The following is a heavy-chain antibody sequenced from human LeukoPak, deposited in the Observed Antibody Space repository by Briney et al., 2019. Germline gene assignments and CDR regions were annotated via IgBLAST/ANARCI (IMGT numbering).Heavy chain of an antibody. CDR3: ARDPPAVAAVTYA. D-gene: IGHD2-2*01. CDR1: GVTVGNNY. V-gene: IGHV3-66*01. J-gene: IGHJ5*02. Sequence: GGSLRLSCAASGVTVGNNYMIWVRQAPGKGLEWVSHIYSGGATNYADSVKGRFTISRDSSKNTLFLQMNSLRVEDTAIYYCARDPPAVAAVTYAWGQGTLVTVSS. CDR2: IYSGGAT.